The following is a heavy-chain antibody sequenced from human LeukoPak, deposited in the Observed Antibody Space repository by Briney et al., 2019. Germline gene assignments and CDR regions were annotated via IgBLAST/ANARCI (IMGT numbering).Heavy chain of an antibody. J-gene: IGHJ4*02. CDR1: GFTFSNYA. V-gene: IGHV3-23*01. D-gene: IGHD4-23*01. Sequence: KSGGPLRLSCAASGFTFSNYAMTWVRQAPGKGLEWVSSISGSATSTYYADSVKGRFTISRDNSRNTLFLQMNSLRAEDTAVYYCAKAEGGNSRYYFDYWGQGTLVTVSS. CDR2: ISGSATST. CDR3: AKAEGGNSRYYFDY.